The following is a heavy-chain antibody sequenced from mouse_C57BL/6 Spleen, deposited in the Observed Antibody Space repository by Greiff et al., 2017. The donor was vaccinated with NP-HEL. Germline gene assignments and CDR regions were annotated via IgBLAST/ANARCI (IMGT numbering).Heavy chain of an antibody. CDR1: GFTFSDYG. CDR3: ATTAQATYWFAY. V-gene: IGHV5-17*01. J-gene: IGHJ3*01. D-gene: IGHD3-2*02. Sequence: DVKVVESGGGLVKPGGSLKLSCAASGFTFSDYGMHWVRQAPEKGLEWVAYISSGSSTIYYADTVKGRFTISRDNAKNTLFLQMTSLRSEDTAMYYCATTAQATYWFAYWGQGTLVTVSA. CDR2: ISSGSSTI.